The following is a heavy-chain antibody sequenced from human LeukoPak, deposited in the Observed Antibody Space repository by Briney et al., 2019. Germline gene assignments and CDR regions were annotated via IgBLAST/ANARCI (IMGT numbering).Heavy chain of an antibody. V-gene: IGHV1-18*01. CDR3: ARDGIVGPTTYLIFDAFDI. CDR1: GYTFTSYG. J-gene: IGHJ3*02. Sequence: ASVTVSCKASGYTFTSYGISWVRQAPGQGLEWMGWISAYNDNTNYAQKVQGRVTMTTDTSTRTAYMELRSLRSDDTAVYYCARDGIVGPTTYLIFDAFDIWGQGTTVTVS. D-gene: IGHD1-26*01. CDR2: ISAYNDNT.